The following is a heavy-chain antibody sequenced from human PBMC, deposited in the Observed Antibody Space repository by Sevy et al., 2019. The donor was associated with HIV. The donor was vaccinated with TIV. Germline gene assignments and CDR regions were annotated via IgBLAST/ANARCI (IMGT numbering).Heavy chain of an antibody. V-gene: IGHV1-2*06. CDR3: VREDINAPQTLLSFDI. CDR2: INPNSGVT. D-gene: IGHD3-3*01. Sequence: ASVKVSCKTTGYIFSDYNMHWVRQAPGQGLEWMALINPNSGVTIYAHNFRGRVSVTRDTSMSTAYMGLSGLTSDDTAVYYCVREDINAPQTLLSFDIWGQGTMVTVSS. CDR1: GYIFSDYN. J-gene: IGHJ3*02.